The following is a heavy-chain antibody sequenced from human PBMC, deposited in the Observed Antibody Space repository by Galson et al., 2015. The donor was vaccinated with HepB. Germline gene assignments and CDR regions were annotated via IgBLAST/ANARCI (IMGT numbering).Heavy chain of an antibody. D-gene: IGHD4-17*01. V-gene: IGHV3-11*06. CDR3: ARVADADYGDHSHFDY. Sequence: SLRLSCAASGFTFSDYYMSWIRQAPGKGLEWLSYISSSAIYTNYGDSVKGRFIISRDNAKNSLYLQILSLRAEDTAVYYCARVADADYGDHSHFDYWGQGTLVTVSS. CDR1: GFTFSDYY. J-gene: IGHJ4*02. CDR2: ISSSAIYT.